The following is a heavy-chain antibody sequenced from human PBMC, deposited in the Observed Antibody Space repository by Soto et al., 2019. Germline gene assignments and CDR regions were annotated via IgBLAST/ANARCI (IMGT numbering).Heavy chain of an antibody. V-gene: IGHV1-58*01. CDR2: IVVGSGNT. CDR1: GFTFTSSA. D-gene: IGHD1-26*01. J-gene: IGHJ3*02. Sequence: GASVKVSCKASGFTFTSSAVQWVRQARGQRLEWIGWIVVGSGNTNYAQKIQERVTITRDMSTSTAYMELSSLRSEDTAVYYCAADGSYANDAFDIWGQGTMVTVSS. CDR3: AADGSYANDAFDI.